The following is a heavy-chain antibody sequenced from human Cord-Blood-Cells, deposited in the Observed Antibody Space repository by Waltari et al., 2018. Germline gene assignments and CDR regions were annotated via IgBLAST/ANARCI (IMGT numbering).Heavy chain of an antibody. CDR2: ISYDGSNK. Sequence: QVQLVESGGGVVQPGRSLRLSCAASGFTFSSSGMHWVRQAPGKGLEWVAVISYDGSNKYYADSVKGRFTISRDNSKNTLYLQMNSLRAEDTAVYYCARLQTGDDAFDIWGQGTMVTVSS. V-gene: IGHV3-30*03. J-gene: IGHJ3*02. D-gene: IGHD7-27*01. CDR1: GFTFSSSG. CDR3: ARLQTGDDAFDI.